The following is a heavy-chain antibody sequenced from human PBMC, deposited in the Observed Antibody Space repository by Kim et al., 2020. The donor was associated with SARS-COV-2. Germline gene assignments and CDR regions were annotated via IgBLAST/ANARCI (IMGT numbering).Heavy chain of an antibody. J-gene: IGHJ3*02. CDR3: AKDGDTSTTRTDSLDI. D-gene: IGHD3-16*01. Sequence: GGSLRLSCATSGFTFRTYAMSWVRQAPGKGLEWLSAISGSGATKHYADSVKGRFTISRDNSMNTLSLQMTSLRVEDTALYYCAKDGDTSTTRTDSLDIWGQGTMVTVSS. CDR1: GFTFRTYA. V-gene: IGHV3-23*01. CDR2: ISGSGATK.